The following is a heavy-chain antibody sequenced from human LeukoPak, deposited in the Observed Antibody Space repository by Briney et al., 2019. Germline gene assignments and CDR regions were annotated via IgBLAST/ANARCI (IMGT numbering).Heavy chain of an antibody. V-gene: IGHV4-61*02. CDR1: GGSISSGSYY. Sequence: PSQTLSLTCTVSGGSISSGSYYWSWIRQPAGKGLEWIGRIYTSGSTNYNPSLKSRVTISVDTSKNQFSLKLSSVTAADTAVYYCARLDGDGRFNWFDPWGQGTLVTVSS. CDR2: IYTSGST. D-gene: IGHD5-24*01. J-gene: IGHJ5*02. CDR3: ARLDGDGRFNWFDP.